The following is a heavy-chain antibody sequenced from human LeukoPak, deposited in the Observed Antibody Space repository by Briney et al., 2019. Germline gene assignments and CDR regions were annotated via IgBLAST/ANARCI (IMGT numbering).Heavy chain of an antibody. CDR2: IREKTDGGTT. D-gene: IGHD3-16*01. J-gene: IGHJ4*02. CDR3: TSTLGY. V-gene: IGHV3-15*01. CDR1: GFTVSNVW. Sequence: GGSLRLSCAASGFTVSNVWMTWVRQASGKGLEWVGRIREKTDGGTTDYAAPVKGSFTISRDDSKNTLYLQTNSLKTEDTAVYYCTSTLGYWGQGTLVTVSS.